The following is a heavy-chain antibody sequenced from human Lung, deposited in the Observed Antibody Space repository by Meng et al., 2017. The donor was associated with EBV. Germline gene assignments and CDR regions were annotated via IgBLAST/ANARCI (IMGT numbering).Heavy chain of an antibody. CDR3: ARGQWLDNS. CDR2: ISHSGST. J-gene: IGHJ4*02. CDR1: SGSFSGYF. D-gene: IGHD6-19*01. V-gene: IGHV4-34*01. Sequence: QVQLQQWGPGLLKPSETLSLTCAVYSGSFSGYFWSWIRQPPGKGLEWIGEISHSGSTNYNPSLKSRVTISVDKSKNQFSLKLTSVTVADTAVYYCARGQWLDNSWGQGTLVTVSS.